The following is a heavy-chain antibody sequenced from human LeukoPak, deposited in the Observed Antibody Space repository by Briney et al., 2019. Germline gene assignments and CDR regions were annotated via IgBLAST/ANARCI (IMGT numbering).Heavy chain of an antibody. V-gene: IGHV1-8*01. CDR3: ARETILGAITGWFDP. J-gene: IGHJ5*02. CDR2: MNVNSGEA. Sequence: ASVKVSRKASGYTFSTYDINWVRQAPGQGLEWMGWMNVNSGEAGYAQKFQGRVTMTRDTSTNTAYMEVSSLTSEDSAIYYCARETILGAITGWFDPWGQGTLVIVSS. D-gene: IGHD4/OR15-4a*01. CDR1: GYTFSTYD.